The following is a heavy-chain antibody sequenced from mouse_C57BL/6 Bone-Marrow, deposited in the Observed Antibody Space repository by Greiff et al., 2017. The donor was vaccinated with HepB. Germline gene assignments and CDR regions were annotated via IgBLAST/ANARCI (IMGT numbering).Heavy chain of an antibody. D-gene: IGHD2-2*01. J-gene: IGHJ4*01. V-gene: IGHV5-15*01. CDR3: ARHYYGYDEEGYYAMDY. Sequence: EVKLVESGGGLVQPGGSLKLSCAASGFTFSDYGMAWVRQAPRKGPEWVAFISNLAYSIYYADTVTGRFTISRENAKNTLYLEMSSLRSEDTAMYYCARHYYGYDEEGYYAMDYWGQGTSVTVSS. CDR1: GFTFSDYG. CDR2: ISNLAYSI.